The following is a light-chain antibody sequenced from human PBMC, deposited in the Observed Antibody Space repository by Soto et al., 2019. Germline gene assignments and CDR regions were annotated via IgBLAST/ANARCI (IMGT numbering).Light chain of an antibody. CDR1: QSVFSS. CDR3: QQYHSWPA. V-gene: IGKV3-15*01. J-gene: IGKJ1*01. CDR2: GSA. Sequence: EIVMTQSPATLSVSPGERATLSCRASQSVFSSLAWYQQRPGQAPRLLIYGSATRATGIPDRFGGSGSGTEFTLTISSLQSEDSAVYYCQQYHSWPAFGQGTKVEIK.